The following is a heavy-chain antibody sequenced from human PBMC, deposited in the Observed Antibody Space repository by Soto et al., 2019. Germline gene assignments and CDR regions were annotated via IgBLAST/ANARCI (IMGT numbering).Heavy chain of an antibody. CDR1: GGSISSYY. V-gene: IGHV4-59*01. CDR2: IYYSGST. D-gene: IGHD1-1*01. CDR3: ARDTTGTYVDY. J-gene: IGHJ4*02. Sequence: SETLSLTCTVSGGSISSYYWSWIRQPPGKGLEWIGYIYYSGSTNYNPSLKSRVTISVDTSKNQFSLKLSSVTAADTAVYYCARDTTGTYVDYWGQGTMVTVYS.